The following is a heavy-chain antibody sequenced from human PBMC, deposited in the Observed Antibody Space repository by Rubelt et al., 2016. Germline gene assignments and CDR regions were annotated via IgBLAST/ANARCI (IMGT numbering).Heavy chain of an antibody. CDR1: GYTFTSYY. D-gene: IGHD6-19*01. CDR3: ASLQYSSGWYSDY. CDR2: INPSGGST. V-gene: IGHV1-46*01. Sequence: QVQLVQSGAEVKKPGASVKVSCKASGYTFTSYYMHWVRQAPGQGLEWMGIINPSGGSTSYAQKCQGRFTITAGKSTSTAYMELSSLRSEDTAVYYCASLQYSSGWYSDYWGQGTLVTVSS. J-gene: IGHJ4*02.